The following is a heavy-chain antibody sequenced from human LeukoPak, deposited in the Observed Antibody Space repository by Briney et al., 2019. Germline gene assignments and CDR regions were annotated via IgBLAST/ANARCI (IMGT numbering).Heavy chain of an antibody. CDR2: MNPNSGNT. J-gene: IGHJ4*02. V-gene: IGHV1-8*03. CDR1: GYTFTSYD. Sequence: ASVKVSCKASGYTFTSYDINWVRQATGQGLEWMGWMNPNSGNTGYAQKFQGRVTITRNTSISTAYMELSSLRSEDTAMYYCARGIDWGSGRYFDYWGQGTLVTVSS. CDR3: ARGIDWGSGRYFDY. D-gene: IGHD6-19*01.